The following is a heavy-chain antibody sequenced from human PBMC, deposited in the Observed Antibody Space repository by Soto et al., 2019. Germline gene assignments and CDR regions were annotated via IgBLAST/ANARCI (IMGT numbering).Heavy chain of an antibody. J-gene: IGHJ6*02. CDR1: GDSVSSNSAA. Sequence: PSQTLSLTCAISGDSVSSNSAAWNWIRQSPSRGLEWLGRTYYRSKWYNDYAVSVKSRITINPDTSKNQFSLQLNSVTPEDTAVYYCARATIAVATARDYYYGMDVWGQGTTVTVSS. D-gene: IGHD6-19*01. V-gene: IGHV6-1*01. CDR3: ARATIAVATARDYYYGMDV. CDR2: TYYRSKWYN.